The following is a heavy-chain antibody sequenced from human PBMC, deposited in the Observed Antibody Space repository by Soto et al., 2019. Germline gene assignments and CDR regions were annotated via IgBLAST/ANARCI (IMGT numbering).Heavy chain of an antibody. CDR1: GFTFASHA. D-gene: IGHD2-15*01. CDR3: AKNYEFYNLGYCTSTFDP. CDR2: IPGDGGST. J-gene: IGHJ5*02. Sequence: PGGSLRLSCAASGFTFASHAMTWVRQAPEKGLEWVATIPGDGGSTYYSDSGKGRFTISRDNSKNTMYLQMDSLRAEDTAVYYCAKNYEFYNLGYCTSTFDPCGQLTLVPVSS. V-gene: IGHV3-23*01.